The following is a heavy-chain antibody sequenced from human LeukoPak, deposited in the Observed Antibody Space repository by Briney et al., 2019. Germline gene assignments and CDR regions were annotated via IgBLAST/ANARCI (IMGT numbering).Heavy chain of an antibody. CDR2: IYYSGST. Sequence: SQTLSLTCTVSGGSISSGGYSWSWIRQHPGKGLEWIGYIYYSGSTYYNPSLKSRVTISVDTSKNQFSLKLSSVTAADTAVYYCARIESNDYGDYAGFDYWGQGTLVTVSS. V-gene: IGHV4-31*03. CDR1: GGSISSGGYS. D-gene: IGHD4-17*01. J-gene: IGHJ4*02. CDR3: ARIESNDYGDYAGFDY.